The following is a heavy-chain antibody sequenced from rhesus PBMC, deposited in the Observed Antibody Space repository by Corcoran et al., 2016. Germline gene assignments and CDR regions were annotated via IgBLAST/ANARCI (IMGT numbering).Heavy chain of an antibody. CDR2: IKSKADGRTA. CDR1: GFTFSNSW. CDR3: ARGLVGY. Sequence: EVQLVVSGGGLVQSGGSLRLSCAALGFTFSNSWMTWVRHTPGKGLEWVEIIKSKADGRTAADADSVKGRFTISRNDSKNTQYIQMNGLKTEETAVYYCARGLVGYWGQGVLVTVSS. V-gene: IGHV3S11*01. J-gene: IGHJ4*01. D-gene: IGHD1-44*01.